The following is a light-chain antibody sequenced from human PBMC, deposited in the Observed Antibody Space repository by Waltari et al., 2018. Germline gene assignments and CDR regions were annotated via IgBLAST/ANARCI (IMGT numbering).Light chain of an antibody. CDR3: QSYDSSLSGSVV. J-gene: IGLJ2*01. V-gene: IGLV1-40*01. Sequence: QSVLTQPPSVSGAPGQRVTISCTGSSSNIGAGYDLHRYQQLPGTAPKLLIYGNSNRPSGVPDRFSGSKSGTSASLAITGLQAEDEADYYCQSYDSSLSGSVVFGGGTKLTVL. CDR1: SSNIGAGYD. CDR2: GNS.